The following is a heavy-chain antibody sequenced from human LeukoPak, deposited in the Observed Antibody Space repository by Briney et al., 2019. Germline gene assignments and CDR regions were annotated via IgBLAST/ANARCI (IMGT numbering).Heavy chain of an antibody. CDR3: ATGTVEMATKSGWFDP. J-gene: IGHJ5*02. Sequence: GGSLRLSCAASGFTFSGSAMHWVRQTSGKGLEWVGRIRSKANSYATAYAASVKGRFTISRDDSKNTADLQMNSLKTEDTAVYYCATGTVEMATKSGWFDPWGQGTLVTVSS. D-gene: IGHD5-24*01. CDR1: GFTFSGSA. V-gene: IGHV3-73*01. CDR2: IRSKANSYAT.